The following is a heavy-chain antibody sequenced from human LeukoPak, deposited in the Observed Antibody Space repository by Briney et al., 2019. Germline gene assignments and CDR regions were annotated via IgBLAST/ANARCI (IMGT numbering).Heavy chain of an antibody. CDR3: ARTCSHFDY. D-gene: IGHD2-15*01. J-gene: IGHJ4*02. Sequence: SGPALVQPTQPLTLTCTFSGFSLTTSAMCVSWIRQPPGKALEWLALIEWDDDKYYSTSLKTRHTISHNTSKNQVVLTMTNMDPVDTATYYCARTCSHFDYWGQGTLVTVSP. CDR2: IEWDDDK. CDR1: GFSLTTSAMC. V-gene: IGHV2-70*01.